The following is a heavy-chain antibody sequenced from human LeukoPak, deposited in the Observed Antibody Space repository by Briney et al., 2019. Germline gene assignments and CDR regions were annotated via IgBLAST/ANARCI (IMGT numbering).Heavy chain of an antibody. V-gene: IGHV3-74*01. CDR2: LNSDGSNT. CDR1: GFTFSSSW. D-gene: IGHD3-10*01. J-gene: IGHJ3*02. CDR3: ARDARAVVGSGGAFDI. Sequence: PGGSLRLSCAASGFTFSSSWMHWVRQAPGKGLVWVSGLNSDGSNTIYADSVKGRFTISRDNAKNTLYLQMNGLRADDTAVYYCARDARAVVGSGGAFDIWGQGTMVTVSS.